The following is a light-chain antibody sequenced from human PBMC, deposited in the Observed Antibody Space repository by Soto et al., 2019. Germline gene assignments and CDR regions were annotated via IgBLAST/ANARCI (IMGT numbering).Light chain of an antibody. V-gene: IGLV1-44*01. CDR1: SFNIGSHL. J-gene: IGLJ3*02. CDR2: TNN. CDR3: ATWDASLQSWV. Sequence: QSVLTQPPSVSGTPGQRVTISCSGSSFNIGSHLVNWYQQVPGTAPRLLIYTNNQRPSGVPDRFSDSKSGTSAALAISGLQSEDEAHYYCATWDASLQSWVFGGGTKVTVL.